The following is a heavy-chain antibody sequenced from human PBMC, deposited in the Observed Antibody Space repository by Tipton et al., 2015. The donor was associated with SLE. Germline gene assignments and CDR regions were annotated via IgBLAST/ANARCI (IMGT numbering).Heavy chain of an antibody. CDR3: ASDSSGWYTAHFFDI. CDR2: IHHSGST. Sequence: TLSLTCTVSGYSISSGYYWGWIRQPPGKGLEWIASIHHSGSTYYMPSLKSRVTISLDRSKNQFSLMLTSVTAADAAVYYCASDSSGWYTAHFFDIWGQGTIVTVSS. CDR1: GYSISSGYY. V-gene: IGHV4-38-2*02. J-gene: IGHJ3*02. D-gene: IGHD6-19*01.